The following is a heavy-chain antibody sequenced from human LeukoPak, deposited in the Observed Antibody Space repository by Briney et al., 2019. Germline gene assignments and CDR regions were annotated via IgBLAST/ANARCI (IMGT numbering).Heavy chain of an antibody. V-gene: IGHV1-18*01. D-gene: IGHD3-10*01. CDR3: ARDLQIWFGELLSRAFDI. Sequence: ASVKVSCKASGYTFTSYGISWVRQAPGQGLEWMGWISAYNGNTNYAQKLQGRVTMTTDTSTSTAYMELRSLRSDDTAVYYCARDLQIWFGELLSRAFDIWGQGTMVTVSS. CDR1: GYTFTSYG. J-gene: IGHJ3*02. CDR2: ISAYNGNT.